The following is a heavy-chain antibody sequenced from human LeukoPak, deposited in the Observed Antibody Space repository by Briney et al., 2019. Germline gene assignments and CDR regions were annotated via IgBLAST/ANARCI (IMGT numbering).Heavy chain of an antibody. D-gene: IGHD2-21*02. CDR3: ARPAYCGGDCYSFSGDY. Sequence: SETLSLTCTVSGGSISTSSYYWSWVRQPAGEGLEWIGRIYTSGSTYYNPSLKSRVTISVDTSKNQFSLKLSSVTAADTAVYYCARPAYCGGDCYSFSGDYWGQGTLVTVSS. V-gene: IGHV4-61*02. J-gene: IGHJ4*02. CDR2: IYTSGST. CDR1: GGSISTSSYY.